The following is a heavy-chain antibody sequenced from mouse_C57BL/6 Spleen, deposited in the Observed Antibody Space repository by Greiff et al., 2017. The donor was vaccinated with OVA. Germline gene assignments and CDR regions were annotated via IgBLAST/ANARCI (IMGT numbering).Heavy chain of an antibody. CDR2: IDPANGNT. D-gene: IGHD4-1*01. Sequence: VQLKESVAELVRPGASVKLSCTASGFNITNTYMHWVKQRPEQGLEWIGKIDPANGNTKYAPKFQGKATITADTSSNTAYLQLSSLTSDDTAIYYCARSPLTGTVPAWFAYWGQGTLVTVSA. J-gene: IGHJ3*01. V-gene: IGHV14-3*01. CDR3: ARSPLTGTVPAWFAY. CDR1: GFNITNTY.